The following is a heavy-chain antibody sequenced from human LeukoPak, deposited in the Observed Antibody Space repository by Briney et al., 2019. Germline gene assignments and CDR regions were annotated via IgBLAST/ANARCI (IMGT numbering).Heavy chain of an antibody. CDR3: ARVRSMVRGPRDIHYYFDY. CDR2: IYYSGST. Sequence: KPSETLSLTCTVSGGSISSYYWSWIRQPPGKGLEWIGYIYYSGSTNYNPSLKSRVTISVDTSKNQFSLKLSSVTAADTAVYYCARVRSMVRGPRDIHYYFDYWGQGTLVTVSS. CDR1: GGSISSYY. J-gene: IGHJ4*02. D-gene: IGHD3-10*01. V-gene: IGHV4-59*01.